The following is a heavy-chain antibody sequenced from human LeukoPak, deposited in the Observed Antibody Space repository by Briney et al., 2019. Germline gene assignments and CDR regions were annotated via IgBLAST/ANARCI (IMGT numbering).Heavy chain of an antibody. J-gene: IGHJ4*02. V-gene: IGHV6-1*01. CDR1: GDSVSSNSAA. CDR2: TYYRSKWYN. Sequence: SQTLSLTCAISGDSVSSNSAAWNWIRQSPSRVLEWLGRTYYRSKWYNDYAVSVKSRITINPDTSKNQFSLQLNSVTPEDTAVYYCARDVSGIAVAGTGLQYFDYWGQGTLVTVTS. CDR3: ARDVSGIAVAGTGLQYFDY. D-gene: IGHD6-19*01.